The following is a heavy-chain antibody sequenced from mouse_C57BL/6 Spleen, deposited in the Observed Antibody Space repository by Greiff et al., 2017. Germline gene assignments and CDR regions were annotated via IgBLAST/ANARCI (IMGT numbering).Heavy chain of an antibody. CDR3: AREYSFAY. Sequence: EVQLQQSGPELVKPGASVKISCKASGYSFTGYYMNWVKQSPEKSLEWIGEINPSTGGTTYNQKFKAKATLTVDKSSSTADMQLKSLTSEDSAVYYCAREYSFAYWGQGTLVTVSA. CDR1: GYSFTGYY. CDR2: INPSTGGT. J-gene: IGHJ3*01. V-gene: IGHV1-42*01. D-gene: IGHD5-1*01.